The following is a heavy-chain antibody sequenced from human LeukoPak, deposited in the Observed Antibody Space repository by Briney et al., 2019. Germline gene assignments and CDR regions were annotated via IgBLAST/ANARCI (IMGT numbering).Heavy chain of an antibody. Sequence: TGGSPRLSCVAPGFTFTNYAMSWVRQTPGKGLEWVSFISGSGSSTYYADSVRGRFTISRDNSKNALYLLMNNLRAEDTAIYYCAKRVNGAFDIWGQGTMVSVSS. CDR1: GFTFTNYA. J-gene: IGHJ3*02. V-gene: IGHV3-23*01. CDR3: AKRVNGAFDI. CDR2: ISGSGSST.